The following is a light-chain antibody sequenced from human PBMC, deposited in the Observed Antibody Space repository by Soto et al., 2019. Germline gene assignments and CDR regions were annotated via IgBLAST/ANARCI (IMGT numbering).Light chain of an antibody. J-gene: IGKJ4*01. CDR2: FGS. CDR3: MQTLQTPLT. V-gene: IGKV2-28*01. Sequence: DIVMTQSPLSLSVTPGEPASISCRSSQSLLHVDGYNCLDWYLQKPGQSPQLLIYFGSNLASGVPDRFSGSGSGTDFTLKISTVEAEDVGVYYCMQTLQTPLTFGGGTKVEIK. CDR1: QSLLHVDGYNC.